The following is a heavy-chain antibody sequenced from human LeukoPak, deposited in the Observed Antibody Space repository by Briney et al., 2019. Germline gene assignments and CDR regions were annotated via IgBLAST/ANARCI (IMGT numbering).Heavy chain of an antibody. V-gene: IGHV4-59*01. J-gene: IGHJ5*02. Sequence: PSETLSLTCTVSGGSISSSYWSWIRQPPGKGLEWIGYIYYSGNTNYNPSLKSRVTVSVDTSKNQFSLRLSSVTAADTAVYYCARGPSGSYGFRFDPWGQGTLVTVSS. CDR3: ARGPSGSYGFRFDP. CDR2: IYYSGNT. D-gene: IGHD1-26*01. CDR1: GGSISSSY.